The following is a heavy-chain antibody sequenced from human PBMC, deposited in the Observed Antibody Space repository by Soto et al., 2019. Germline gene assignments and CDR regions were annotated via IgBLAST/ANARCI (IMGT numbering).Heavy chain of an antibody. CDR3: ASTTWELRSGMDV. V-gene: IGHV3-7*05. D-gene: IGHD1-26*01. J-gene: IGHJ6*02. Sequence: GGSLRLSCAASGFTFSSYWMSWVRQAPGKGLEWVANIKQDGSEKYYVDSVKGRFTISRDNAKNSLYLQMNSLRAEDTAVYYCASTTWELRSGMDVWGQGTTVTVSS. CDR1: GFTFSSYW. CDR2: IKQDGSEK.